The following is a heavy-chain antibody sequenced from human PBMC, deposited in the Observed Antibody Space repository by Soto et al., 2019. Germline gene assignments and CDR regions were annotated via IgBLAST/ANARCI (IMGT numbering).Heavy chain of an antibody. V-gene: IGHV4-59*01. CDR2: IYYSGSA. CDR1: GGSISSYY. D-gene: IGHD5-12*01. Sequence: SETLSLTCTVSGGSISSYYWSWIRQPPGKGLEWIGYIYYSGSANYNPSLKSRVTISVDTSKNQFSLKLSSVTAADTAVYYCARDLRGAGYSGYDFIWFDPWGQGTLVTVSS. CDR3: ARDLRGAGYSGYDFIWFDP. J-gene: IGHJ5*02.